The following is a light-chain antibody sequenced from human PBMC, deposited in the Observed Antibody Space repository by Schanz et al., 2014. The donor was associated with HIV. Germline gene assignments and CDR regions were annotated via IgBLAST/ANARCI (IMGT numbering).Light chain of an antibody. CDR1: SSDVGADNS. CDR2: DVT. J-gene: IGLJ1*01. V-gene: IGLV2-14*03. Sequence: QSALTQPASVSGSPGQSITISCTETSSDVGADNSVSWYQQHPGRAPRLLVYDVTYRPSGVSNRFSDSKSGNTASLTISGLQPEDEADYYCTSYSHSNTYVFGSGTKLTVL. CDR3: TSYSHSNTYV.